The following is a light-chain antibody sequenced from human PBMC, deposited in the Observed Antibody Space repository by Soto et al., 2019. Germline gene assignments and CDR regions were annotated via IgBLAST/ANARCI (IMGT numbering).Light chain of an antibody. Sequence: QSALTQPPSVSGSPGQSVTISCTGTSSDVGNYNHVSWYQQSPGAAPQLMIYEVDKRPSGVPDRFFGSKSGNTASLTISGLQAEDEADYYCSSFTSTRTPWVFGGGTKVTVL. CDR3: SSFTSTRTPWV. CDR2: EVD. CDR1: SSDVGNYNH. V-gene: IGLV2-18*02. J-gene: IGLJ3*02.